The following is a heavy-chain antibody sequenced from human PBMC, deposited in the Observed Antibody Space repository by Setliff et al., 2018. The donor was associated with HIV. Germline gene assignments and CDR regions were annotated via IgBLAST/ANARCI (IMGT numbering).Heavy chain of an antibody. CDR1: GGSIRSH. Sequence: PSETLSLTCSVSGGSIRSHWSWIRQPPGKGPEWVGYIHYSGSTKYNSSLKRRVTMSIDTSKNQFSLKLSSATAADTAIYYCARVDRVESAFDIWGQGAMVTVS. D-gene: IGHD2-15*01. V-gene: IGHV4-59*11. CDR2: IHYSGST. CDR3: ARVDRVESAFDI. J-gene: IGHJ3*02.